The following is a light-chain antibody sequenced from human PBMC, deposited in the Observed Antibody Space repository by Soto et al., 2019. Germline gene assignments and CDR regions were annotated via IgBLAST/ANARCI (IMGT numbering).Light chain of an antibody. J-gene: IGKJ1*01. CDR2: KAS. V-gene: IGKV1-5*03. CDR1: QSISSW. CDR3: QQYNSYSPWT. Sequence: DIQMTQSPSTLSASVGDRVTITCRASQSISSWMAWYQQKPGKAPKLLIYKASSLESGVPSRFSGSGSGTEFTLTISCLQPDDFATYYCQQYNSYSPWTFGQGTKVEI.